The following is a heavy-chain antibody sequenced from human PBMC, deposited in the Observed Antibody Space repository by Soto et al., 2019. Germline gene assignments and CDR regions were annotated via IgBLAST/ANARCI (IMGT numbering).Heavy chain of an antibody. V-gene: IGHV4-31*03. CDR3: ARWYCSGGSCYSAGNYFDY. J-gene: IGHJ4*02. D-gene: IGHD2-15*01. Sequence: QVQLQELGPGLVKPSQTLSLTCTVSGGSIRSGGYCWSWIRQHPGKGLEWIGYIYYSGSTYYNPSIKSRVTISVDTSKNQFSLKLSSVTAADTAVYYCARWYCSGGSCYSAGNYFDYWGQGTLVTVSS. CDR1: GGSIRSGGYC. CDR2: IYYSGST.